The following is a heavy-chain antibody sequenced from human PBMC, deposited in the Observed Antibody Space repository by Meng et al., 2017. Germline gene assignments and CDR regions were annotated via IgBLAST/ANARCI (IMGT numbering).Heavy chain of an antibody. CDR1: GGSISSYY. CDR2: IYYSGST. CDR3: ARGSDYYYYYGMDV. Sequence: SETLSLTCTVSGGSISSYYWSWIRQPPGKGLDWIGYIYYSGSTNYNPTLKSRVTISVDTSKNQFSLKLSAVPAADTAVYYCARGSDYYYYYGMDVWGQGTTVTVSS. V-gene: IGHV4-59*01. J-gene: IGHJ6*02.